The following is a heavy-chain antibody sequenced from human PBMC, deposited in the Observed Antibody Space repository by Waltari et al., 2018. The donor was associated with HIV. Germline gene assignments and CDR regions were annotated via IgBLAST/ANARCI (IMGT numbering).Heavy chain of an antibody. D-gene: IGHD5-12*01. Sequence: QVQLVQSGAETRKPGASVKVSCTASKYTFASYGIHWLHQAPGQRLEWMGWINTGDGSTKYSQKFQGRVTITRDTSASTAYMQLSSLRSEDTAIYYCARELRFDIVFDYWGQGTLVTVSS. J-gene: IGHJ4*02. V-gene: IGHV1-3*04. CDR1: KYTFASYG. CDR3: ARELRFDIVFDY. CDR2: INTGDGST.